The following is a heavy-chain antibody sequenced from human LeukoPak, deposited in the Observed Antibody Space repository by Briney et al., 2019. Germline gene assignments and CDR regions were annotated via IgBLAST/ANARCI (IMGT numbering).Heavy chain of an antibody. CDR3: ATLGGYDSSGYSHY. CDR2: IIPILGTA. Sequence: SVKVSCKASGGTFSSYAISWVRQAPGQGLEWMGGIIPILGTANYAQKFQGRVTITTDESTSTAYMELSSLRSEDTAVYYCATLGGYDSSGYSHYWGQGTLVTVSS. J-gene: IGHJ4*02. D-gene: IGHD3-22*01. V-gene: IGHV1-69*05. CDR1: GGTFSSYA.